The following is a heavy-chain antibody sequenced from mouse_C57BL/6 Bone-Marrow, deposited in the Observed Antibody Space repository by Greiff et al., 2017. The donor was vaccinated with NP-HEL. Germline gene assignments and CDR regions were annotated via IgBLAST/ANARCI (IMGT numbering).Heavy chain of an antibody. J-gene: IGHJ3*01. Sequence: EVKLMESGGGLVKPGGSLKLSCAASGFTFSSYAMSWVRQTPEKRLEWVATISDGGSYTYYPDNVKGRVTISRDNAKNNLYLQMSHLKSEDTAMYYCARDYDGYYAAWFAYWGQGTLVTVSA. CDR3: ARDYDGYYAAWFAY. CDR1: GFTFSSYA. CDR2: ISDGGSYT. D-gene: IGHD2-3*01. V-gene: IGHV5-4*01.